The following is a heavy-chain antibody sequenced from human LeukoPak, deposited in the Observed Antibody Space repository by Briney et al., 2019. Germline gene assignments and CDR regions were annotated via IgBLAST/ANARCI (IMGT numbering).Heavy chain of an antibody. J-gene: IGHJ6*02. V-gene: IGHV4-39*01. D-gene: IGHD1-26*01. Sequence: SETLSLTCTVSGGSIISSLHYWDWIRQPPGKGLEWLGSILYSGSTWVTPSLKSRVTISVDTSKNQFSLNLTSVNATDTALYYCARRGSGSGGTYAGMDVWGQGTTVTVSS. CDR3: ARRGSGSGGTYAGMDV. CDR1: GGSIISSLHY. CDR2: ILYSGST.